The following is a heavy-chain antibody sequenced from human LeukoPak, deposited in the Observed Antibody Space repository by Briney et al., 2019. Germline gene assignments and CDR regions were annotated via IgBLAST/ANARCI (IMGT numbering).Heavy chain of an antibody. CDR1: GGSISSSSYY. CDR3: ARGPPIAVAGYDY. CDR2: IYYSGST. D-gene: IGHD6-19*01. J-gene: IGHJ4*02. V-gene: IGHV4-39*01. Sequence: PSQTLSLTCTVSGGSISSSSYYWGWIRQPPGKGLEWIGSIYYSGSTYYNPSLKSRVTISVDTSKNQFSLKLSSVTAADTAVYYCARGPPIAVAGYDYWGQGTLVTVSS.